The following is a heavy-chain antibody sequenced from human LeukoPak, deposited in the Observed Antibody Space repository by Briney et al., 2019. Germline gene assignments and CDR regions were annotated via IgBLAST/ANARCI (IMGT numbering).Heavy chain of an antibody. Sequence: ASVRVSCKASGYPFTGYYMHWVRQAPGQGLEWMGWINPNSGGTNYAQKFQGRVTMTRDMSISTAYMELSRLRSDDTAVYYCAGGYSGYAVYHYWGQGTLVTVSS. CDR2: INPNSGGT. D-gene: IGHD5-12*01. CDR3: AGGYSGYAVYHY. V-gene: IGHV1-2*02. CDR1: GYPFTGYY. J-gene: IGHJ4*02.